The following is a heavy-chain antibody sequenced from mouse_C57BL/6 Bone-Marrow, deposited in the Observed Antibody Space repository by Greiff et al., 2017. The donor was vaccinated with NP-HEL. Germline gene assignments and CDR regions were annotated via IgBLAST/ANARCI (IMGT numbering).Heavy chain of an antibody. V-gene: IGHV5-4*01. CDR2: ISDGGSYT. CDR1: GFTFSSYA. CDR3: ARDLGAMDY. J-gene: IGHJ4*01. Sequence: EVKLVESGGGLVKPGGSLKLSCAASGFTFSSYAMSWVRQTPEKRLECVATISDGGSYTYYPDNVKGRFTISRDNAKNNLYLQMSHLKSEDTAMYYCARDLGAMDYWGQGTSVTVSS.